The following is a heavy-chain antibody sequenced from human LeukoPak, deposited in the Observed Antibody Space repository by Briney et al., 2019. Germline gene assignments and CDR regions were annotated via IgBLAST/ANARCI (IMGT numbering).Heavy chain of an antibody. J-gene: IGHJ5*02. Sequence: SVKVSCKASVGTFRRYSVTWVRQAPGEGLEWMGGVFPFSGTTNYAQQFQRRVTITADQSTSTAYMELSSLRSEDTAVYYCARGVNCRTSSCPRHNWFDRWGQGSLVTVPS. CDR1: VGTFRRYS. CDR3: ARGVNCRTSSCPRHNWFDR. CDR2: VFPFSGTT. D-gene: IGHD2-2*01. V-gene: IGHV1-69*01.